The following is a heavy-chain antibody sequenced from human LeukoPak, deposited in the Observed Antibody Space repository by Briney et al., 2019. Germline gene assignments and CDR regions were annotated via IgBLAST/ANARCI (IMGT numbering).Heavy chain of an antibody. CDR2: IYGSTSA. Sequence: GGSLRLSCAASGFTVSSNYINWVRQAPGKGLEWVSLIYGSTSADYADSVKGRFTISRDTSMNTVDLQMNSLRAEDTAVYYCARLNFGDDYWGQGTLVTVSS. J-gene: IGHJ4*02. V-gene: IGHV3-66*01. CDR3: ARLNFGDDY. CDR1: GFTVSSNY. D-gene: IGHD4-17*01.